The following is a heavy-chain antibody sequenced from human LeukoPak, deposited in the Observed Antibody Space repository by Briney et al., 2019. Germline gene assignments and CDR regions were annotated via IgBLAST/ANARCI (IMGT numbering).Heavy chain of an antibody. CDR3: ARARQQLVQDGMDV. Sequence: ASVKVSCKASGYTFTSYGISWVRQAPGQGLEWMGWISAYNGNTNYAQKFQGRVTITADESTSTAYMELSSLRSEDTAVYYCARARQQLVQDGMDVWGQGTTVTVSS. J-gene: IGHJ6*02. D-gene: IGHD6-13*01. CDR1: GYTFTSYG. V-gene: IGHV1-18*01. CDR2: ISAYNGNT.